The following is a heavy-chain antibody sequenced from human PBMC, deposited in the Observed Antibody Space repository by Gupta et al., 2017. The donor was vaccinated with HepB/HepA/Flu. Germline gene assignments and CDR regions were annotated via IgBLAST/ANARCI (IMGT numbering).Heavy chain of an antibody. CDR2: INPNSGGT. V-gene: IGHV1-2*04. CDR1: GYTFTGYY. D-gene: IGHD4-17*01. J-gene: IGHJ6*02. Sequence: QVQLVQSGAEVKKPGASVKVSCKASGYTFTGYYMHWVRQAPGQGLEWMGWINPNSGGTNYAQKFQGWVTMTRDTSISTAYMELSRLRSDDTAVYYCARVEVGERSEAFYGDYGMDVWGQGTTVTVSS. CDR3: ARVEVGERSEAFYGDYGMDV.